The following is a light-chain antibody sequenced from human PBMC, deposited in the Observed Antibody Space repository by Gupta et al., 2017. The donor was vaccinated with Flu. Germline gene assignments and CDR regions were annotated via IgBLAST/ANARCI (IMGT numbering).Light chain of an antibody. J-gene: IGKJ2*01. CDR2: DAS. CDR1: QRINIY. CDR3: QQRSDWPPYT. Sequence: APLSLSPGEMATLSCRASQRINIYLAWYQQKPGQAPRLLIYDASKRATGVPARFSGSGSGTDFTLNISRLEPEDFAVYFCQQRSDWPPYTFGQGTKLEIK. V-gene: IGKV3-11*01.